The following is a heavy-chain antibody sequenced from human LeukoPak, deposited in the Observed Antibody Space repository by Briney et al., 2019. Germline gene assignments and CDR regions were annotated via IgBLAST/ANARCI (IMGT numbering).Heavy chain of an antibody. CDR3: ARAGSLEWLLNLDY. CDR1: GYTFTGYY. V-gene: IGHV1-2*02. Sequence: ASVKVSCKASGYTFTGYYMHWVRQAPGQGLEWMGWINPNSGGTNYAQKFQGRVTMTRDTSISTAYMELGRLRSDDTAVYYCARAGSLEWLLNLDYWGQGTLVTVSS. D-gene: IGHD3-3*01. J-gene: IGHJ4*02. CDR2: INPNSGGT.